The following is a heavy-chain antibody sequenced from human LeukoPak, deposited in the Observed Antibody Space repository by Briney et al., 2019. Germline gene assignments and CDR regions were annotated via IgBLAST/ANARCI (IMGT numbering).Heavy chain of an antibody. Sequence: GGPLRLSCAASGFTSSNVWMSWVRPAPGKGLEWVANIKQVGSEKNYVDSVKGRFTSSRDNAKNSLYLQMNSLRVEDTAVYYCGRYGQVPIDWGQGTLVTVYS. V-gene: IGHV3-7*03. CDR1: GFTSSNVW. J-gene: IGHJ4*02. CDR2: IKQVGSEK. D-gene: IGHD3-10*01. CDR3: GRYGQVPID.